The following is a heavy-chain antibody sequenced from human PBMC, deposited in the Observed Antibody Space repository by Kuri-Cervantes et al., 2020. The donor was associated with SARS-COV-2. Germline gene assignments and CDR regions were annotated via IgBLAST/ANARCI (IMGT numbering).Heavy chain of an antibody. CDR1: GFTFSSYA. CDR2: ISGSGGST. V-gene: IGHV3-23*01. Sequence: GESLKISCAASGFTFSSYAMSWVRQAPGKGLEWVSAISGSGGSTYYADSVKGRFTISRDNSKNTLYLQVNSLRAEDTAVYYCAKGYDFWSGYRLFDYWGQGTLVTVSS. CDR3: AKGYDFWSGYRLFDY. J-gene: IGHJ4*02. D-gene: IGHD3-3*01.